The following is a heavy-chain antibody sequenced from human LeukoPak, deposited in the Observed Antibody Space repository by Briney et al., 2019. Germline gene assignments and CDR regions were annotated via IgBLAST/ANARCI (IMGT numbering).Heavy chain of an antibody. Sequence: SVKVSCKASGGTFSSYAISWVRQAPGQGLEWMGGIIPIFGTANYAQKLQGRVTMTTDTSTSTAYMELRSLRSDDTAVYYCARWGPRPPWLPGGEGLDYWGQGTLVTVSS. CDR1: GGTFSSYA. CDR3: ARWGPRPPWLPGGEGLDY. J-gene: IGHJ4*02. V-gene: IGHV1-69*05. D-gene: IGHD3-22*01. CDR2: IIPIFGTA.